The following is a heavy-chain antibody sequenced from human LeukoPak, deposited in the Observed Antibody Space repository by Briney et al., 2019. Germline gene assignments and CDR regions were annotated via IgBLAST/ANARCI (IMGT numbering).Heavy chain of an antibody. CDR3: AGDKTSSGWYEIDY. CDR1: GFTVSSFY. Sequence: GGSLRLSCAASGFTVSSFYMNWVRQAPGKGLESVSVISNDGVTYYADSVKGRFTISRDNSKNTVYLQMNSLRAEDTALYYCAGDKTSSGWYEIDYWGQGTLVTVSS. CDR2: ISNDGVT. V-gene: IGHV3-53*01. D-gene: IGHD6-19*01. J-gene: IGHJ4*02.